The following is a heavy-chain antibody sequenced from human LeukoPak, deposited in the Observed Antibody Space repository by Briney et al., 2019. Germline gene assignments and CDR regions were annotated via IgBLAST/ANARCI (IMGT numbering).Heavy chain of an antibody. Sequence: GGSLRLSCSASGFTFRSYWMSGVRQAPGQGLEWVANIKQDGSEKYYVDSVKGRFTISRDNAKNLLYLQMNSLRAEDTAVYYCAKCSQFSSWHYFPLDYWGQGTLVTVSS. V-gene: IGHV3-7*05. CDR2: IKQDGSEK. CDR3: AKCSQFSSWHYFPLDY. CDR1: GFTFRSYW. J-gene: IGHJ4*02. D-gene: IGHD6-13*01.